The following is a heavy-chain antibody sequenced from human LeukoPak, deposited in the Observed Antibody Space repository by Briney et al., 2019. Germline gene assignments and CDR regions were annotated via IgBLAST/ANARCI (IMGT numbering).Heavy chain of an antibody. D-gene: IGHD2-2*01. CDR3: TSGGYCSSTSCYGED. CDR2: ISGSGGST. V-gene: IGHV3-23*01. Sequence: TGGSLRLSCAASGFTFSSYAMSWVRQAPGKGLEWVSVISGSGGSTYYADSVKGRFTISRDNSKNTLYLQMNSLRAEDTAVYYCTSGGYCSSTSCYGEDWGQGTLVTVSS. J-gene: IGHJ4*02. CDR1: GFTFSSYA.